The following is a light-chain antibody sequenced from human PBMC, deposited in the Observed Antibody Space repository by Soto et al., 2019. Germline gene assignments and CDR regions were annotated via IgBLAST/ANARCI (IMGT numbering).Light chain of an antibody. CDR3: QQYYSYPIT. CDR2: AAS. Sequence: AILMTQSPSLFSASIGDRVTITCRASQGISSYLAWYQQQPGKAPKLLIYAASTLQSGVPSRFIGSGSGTDFTLTISCLQSEDFATYYCQQYYSYPITFGQGTKVDIK. CDR1: QGISSY. V-gene: IGKV1-8*01. J-gene: IGKJ1*01.